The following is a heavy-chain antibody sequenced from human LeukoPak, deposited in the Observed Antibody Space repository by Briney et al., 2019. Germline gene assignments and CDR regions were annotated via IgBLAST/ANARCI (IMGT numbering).Heavy chain of an antibody. CDR1: GGSISSGDYY. D-gene: IGHD1-26*01. Sequence: PSQTLSLTCTVSGGSISSGDYYWSWIRQPPGKGLEWIGYIYYSGSTYYNPSLKSRVTISVDTSKNQFSLKLSSVTAADTAVYYCARDPRWDPSDAFDIWGQGTMVTVSS. CDR2: IYYSGST. CDR3: ARDPRWDPSDAFDI. V-gene: IGHV4-30-4*01. J-gene: IGHJ3*02.